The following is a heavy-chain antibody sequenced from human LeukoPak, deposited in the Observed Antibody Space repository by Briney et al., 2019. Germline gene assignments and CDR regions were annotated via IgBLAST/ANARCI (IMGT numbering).Heavy chain of an antibody. CDR1: GGSFSGYY. V-gene: IGHV4-34*01. CDR3: ARGYDSSGPYYYYYYGMDA. Sequence: SETLSLTCAVYGGSFSGYYWSWIRQPPGKGLEWIGEINHSGSTNYNPSLKSRVTISVDTSKNQFSLKLSSVTAADTAVYYCARGYDSSGPYYYYYYGMDAWGQGTTVTVSS. J-gene: IGHJ6*02. D-gene: IGHD3-22*01. CDR2: INHSGST.